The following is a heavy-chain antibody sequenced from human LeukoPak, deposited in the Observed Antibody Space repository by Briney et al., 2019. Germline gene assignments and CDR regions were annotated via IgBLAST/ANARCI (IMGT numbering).Heavy chain of an antibody. Sequence: SETLSLTCTVSGNSISSGDNYWSWIRQPAGKGLEWIGRIYTSGTTNYNPSLKSRVTISGDTSKNQFSLRLSSVTAADTAVYYCARASYSYDINGWVPFDYWGQGTLVTVSS. CDR2: IYTSGTT. CDR3: ARASYSYDINGWVPFDY. CDR1: GNSISSGDNY. J-gene: IGHJ4*02. D-gene: IGHD3-22*01. V-gene: IGHV4-61*02.